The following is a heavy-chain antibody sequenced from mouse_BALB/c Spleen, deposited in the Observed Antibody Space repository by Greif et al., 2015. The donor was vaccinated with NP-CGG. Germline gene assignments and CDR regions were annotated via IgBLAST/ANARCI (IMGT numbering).Heavy chain of an antibody. CDR2: IYPGNVNT. J-gene: IGHJ1*01. CDR3: ARYDYDWYFDV. Sequence: QVQLQQSGPELVKPGASVRISCKASGYTFTSYYIHWVKQRPGQGLEWIGWIYPGNVNTKYNEKFKGKATLTADKSSSTAYRHLSSLTSEDSAVYFCARYDYDWYFDVWGAGTTVTVSS. D-gene: IGHD2-4*01. CDR1: GYTFTSYY. V-gene: IGHV1S56*01.